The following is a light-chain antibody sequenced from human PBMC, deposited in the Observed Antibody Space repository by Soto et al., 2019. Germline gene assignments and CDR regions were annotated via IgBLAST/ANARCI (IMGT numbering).Light chain of an antibody. CDR2: DAS. J-gene: IGKJ2*01. CDR3: QQYNSYPYT. V-gene: IGKV1-5*01. Sequence: DIQMTQSPSTLSASVGDRVTITCRASQSISSWLAWYQQKPGKAPKLLSYDASSLESGVPSRFSASGSGTEFTLTISSLQPDDFATYYCQQYNSYPYTFGQGTKREIK. CDR1: QSISSW.